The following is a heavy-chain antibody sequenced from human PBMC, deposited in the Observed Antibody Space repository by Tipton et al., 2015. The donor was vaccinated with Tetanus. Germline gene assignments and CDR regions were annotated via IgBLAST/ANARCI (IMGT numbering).Heavy chain of an antibody. V-gene: IGHV4-39*01. CDR2: VYYNGSP. CDR3: AKSADNWFDP. CDR1: GGSISSGTYY. J-gene: IGHJ5*02. Sequence: GLVKPSETLSLTCTVSGGSISSGTYYWGWIRQPPGKGLEWVGSVYYNGSPYYDPSLKSRVTISVDTSKNQFSLKLTSVTAADTAFYFCAKSADNWFDPWGQGTLVTVSS. D-gene: IGHD4/OR15-4a*01.